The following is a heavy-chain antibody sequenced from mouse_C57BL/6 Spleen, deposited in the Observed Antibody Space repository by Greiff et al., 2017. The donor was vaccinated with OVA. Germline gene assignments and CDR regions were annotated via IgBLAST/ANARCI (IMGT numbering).Heavy chain of an antibody. J-gene: IGHJ2*01. V-gene: IGHV1-81*01. CDR3: ARSLAGRNFDY. Sequence: QVQLQQSGAELARPGASVKLSCKASGYTFTSYGISWVKQRTGPGLEWIGEIYPRSGNTYYNEKFKGKATLTADKSSSTAYMELRSLTAEDSAVYFCARSLAGRNFDYWGQGTTLTVSS. D-gene: IGHD4-1*01. CDR1: GYTFTSYG. CDR2: IYPRSGNT.